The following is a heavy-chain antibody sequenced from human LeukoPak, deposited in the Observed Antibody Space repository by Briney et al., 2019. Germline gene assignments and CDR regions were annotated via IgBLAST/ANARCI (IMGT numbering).Heavy chain of an antibody. CDR3: AKGDYYGSGSYIDY. V-gene: IGHV3-74*01. D-gene: IGHD3-10*01. J-gene: IGHJ4*02. CDR2: INSDGSST. CDR1: GFTFSSYW. Sequence: GGSLRLSCAASGFTFSSYWMHWVRQAPGKGLVWVSRINSDGSSTSYADSVKGRFTISRDNAKNTLYLQMNSLRAEDTAVYYCAKGDYYGSGSYIDYWGQGTLVTVSS.